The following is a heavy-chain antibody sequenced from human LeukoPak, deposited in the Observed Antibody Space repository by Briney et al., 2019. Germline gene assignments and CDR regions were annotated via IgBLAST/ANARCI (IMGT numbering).Heavy chain of an antibody. J-gene: IGHJ4*02. D-gene: IGHD3-22*01. V-gene: IGHV1-69*05. CDR3: ARDHYYDSSGYLGYFDY. Sequence: ASVKVSCKASGGTFSSYAISWVRQAPGQGLERMGRIIPIFGTANYAQKFQGRVTSTTDESTSTAYMELSSLRSEDTAVYYCARDHYYDSSGYLGYFDYWGQGTLVTVSS. CDR2: IIPIFGTA. CDR1: GGTFSSYA.